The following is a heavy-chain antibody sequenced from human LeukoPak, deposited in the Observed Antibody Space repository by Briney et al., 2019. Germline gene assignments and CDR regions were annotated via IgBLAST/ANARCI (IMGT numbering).Heavy chain of an antibody. V-gene: IGHV3-48*01. Sequence: GGSLRLSCAASGFTFSYYSMNWVRQAPGKGLEWISYISDSSTTIYYADSVKGRFTVSRDNAKNSLYPQMNSLRAEDTAVYYCARDHGSSSSFDYWGQGSLVTVSS. CDR1: GFTFSYYS. J-gene: IGHJ4*02. D-gene: IGHD2-15*01. CDR2: ISDSSTTI. CDR3: ARDHGSSSSFDY.